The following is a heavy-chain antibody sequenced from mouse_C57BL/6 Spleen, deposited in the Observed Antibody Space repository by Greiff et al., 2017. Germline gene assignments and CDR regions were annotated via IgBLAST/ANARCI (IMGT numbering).Heavy chain of an antibody. J-gene: IGHJ4*01. Sequence: VQLVESGAELARPGASVKLSCKASGYTFTSYGISWVKQRTGQGLEWIGEIYPRSGNTYYNEKFKGKATLTADKSSSTAYMELRSLTSEDSAVYFCARGTAQAVMDYWGQGTSVTVSS. CDR3: ARGTAQAVMDY. D-gene: IGHD3-2*02. CDR1: GYTFTSYG. CDR2: IYPRSGNT. V-gene: IGHV1-81*01.